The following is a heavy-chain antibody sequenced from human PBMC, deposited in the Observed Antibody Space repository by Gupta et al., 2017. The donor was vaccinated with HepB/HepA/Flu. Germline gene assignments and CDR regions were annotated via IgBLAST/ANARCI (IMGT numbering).Heavy chain of an antibody. Sequence: HFQDPAPGLLSPPGTLSLPCPVLGAPFIDVSYFWGWIRQSPGKGLEYIGSIYSAGTTYYNPSLHSRVTISLDTSKNDFSLKLTSVTAAETAVYYCARAPPNIAPNWFDSWGPGTLVTVSS. V-gene: IGHV4-39*02. J-gene: IGHJ5*01. CDR1: GAPFIDVSYF. D-gene: IGHD6-13*01. CDR2: IYSAGTT. CDR3: ARAPPNIAPNWFDS.